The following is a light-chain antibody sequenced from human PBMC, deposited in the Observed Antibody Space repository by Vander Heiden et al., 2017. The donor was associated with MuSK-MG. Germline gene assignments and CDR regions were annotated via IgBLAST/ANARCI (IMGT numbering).Light chain of an antibody. CDR2: RNN. V-gene: IGLV1-47*01. J-gene: IGLJ3*02. Sequence: QSVLTQPPSASGTPGQRVPISCSGSSSNIGSNYVYWYQQLPGTAPKLLICRNNQRPSGVPDRFSGSKSGTSASLAISGLRSEDEADYYCAAWDDSLSGWVFGGGTKLTVL. CDR1: SSNIGSNY. CDR3: AAWDDSLSGWV.